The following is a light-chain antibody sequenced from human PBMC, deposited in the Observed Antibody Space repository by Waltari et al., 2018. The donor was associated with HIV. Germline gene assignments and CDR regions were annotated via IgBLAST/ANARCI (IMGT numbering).Light chain of an antibody. CDR3: CSYAASSTSPMV. CDR1: SSDIGIYNV. Sequence: QSALTQPASVSESPVQSITLSCTGTSSDIGIYNVVSWYQQHPNIAPKLLIYEVSKRPSGVSARFSASKSGNTASLTISGLQADDEADYYCCSYAASSTSPMVFGTGTKVTVL. CDR2: EVS. V-gene: IGLV2-23*02. J-gene: IGLJ1*01.